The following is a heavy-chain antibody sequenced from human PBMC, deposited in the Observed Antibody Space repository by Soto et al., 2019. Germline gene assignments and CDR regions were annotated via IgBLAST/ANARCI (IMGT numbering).Heavy chain of an antibody. CDR2: IYYSGST. V-gene: IGHV4-61*01. J-gene: IGHJ6*02. D-gene: IGHD6-13*01. Sequence: QVQLQESAPGLVKPSETLSLTCTVSGGSVSSGSYYWSWIRQPPGKGLEWIGYIYYSGSTNYNPSLKSRVTISVDTSKNQFSLKLSSVTAADTAVYYCASQYSSSWYYYGMDVWGQGTTVTVSS. CDR1: GGSVSSGSYY. CDR3: ASQYSSSWYYYGMDV.